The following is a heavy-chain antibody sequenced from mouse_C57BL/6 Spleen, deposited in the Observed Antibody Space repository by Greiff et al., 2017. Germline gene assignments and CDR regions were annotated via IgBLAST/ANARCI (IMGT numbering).Heavy chain of an antibody. Sequence: VQLQQPGAELVRPGSSVKLSCKASGYTFTSYWMHWVKQRPIQGLEWIGNIDPSDSETHYNQKFKDKATLTVDKSSSTAYMQLSSLTSEDSAVYDGARHLYYDYYFDDWGQGTTLTVSS. CDR1: GYTFTSYW. CDR2: IDPSDSET. CDR3: ARHLYYDYYFDD. J-gene: IGHJ2*01. D-gene: IGHD2-4*01. V-gene: IGHV1-52*01.